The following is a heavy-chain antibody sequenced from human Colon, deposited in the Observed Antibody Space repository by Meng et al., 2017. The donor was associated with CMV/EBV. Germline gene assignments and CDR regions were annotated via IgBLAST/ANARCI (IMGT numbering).Heavy chain of an antibody. Sequence: STLKGSAPALLTPPQTLTLTSPFSGFSLTTPGAGVAWVRQPPGKAPELLALIHWDDDKRYSPSLKNRLNITKDTSKNQVVLSMTDLDPADTGTFYCARHSLTILTDWGQGALVTVSS. CDR1: GFSLTTPGAG. J-gene: IGHJ4*02. CDR3: ARHSLTILTD. D-gene: IGHD2-8*02. V-gene: IGHV2-5*02. CDR2: IHWDDDK.